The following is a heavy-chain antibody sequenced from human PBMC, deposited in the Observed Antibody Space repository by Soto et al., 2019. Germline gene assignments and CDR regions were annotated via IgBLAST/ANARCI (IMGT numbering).Heavy chain of an antibody. CDR1: GGSISSYY. CDR2: ISYSGST. D-gene: IGHD1-26*01. J-gene: IGHJ4*02. CDR3: ARAVGGPTDY. Sequence: SETLSLTCTVSGGSISSYYWSWIRQPPGKGLEWIVYISYSGSTNYNPSLKSRVTISVDTSKNQFSLKLSSVTAADTAVYYCARAVGGPTDYWGQGTLVTVSS. V-gene: IGHV4-59*01.